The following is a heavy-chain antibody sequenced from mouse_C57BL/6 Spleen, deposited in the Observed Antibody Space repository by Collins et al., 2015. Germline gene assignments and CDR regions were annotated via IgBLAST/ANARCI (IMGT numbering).Heavy chain of an antibody. CDR2: IDPNSGGT. J-gene: IGHJ1*03. D-gene: IGHD1-1*01. CDR1: GYTFTSYW. V-gene: IGHV1-72*01. Sequence: AELVKPGASVKLSCKASGYTFTSYWMHWMKQRPGRGLEWIGRIDPNSGGTKYNEKFKSKATLTVDKPSSTAYMQLSSLTSEDSAVYYCARVDFYDSSPYWYFDVWGTGTTVTVSS. CDR3: ARVDFYDSSPYWYFDV.